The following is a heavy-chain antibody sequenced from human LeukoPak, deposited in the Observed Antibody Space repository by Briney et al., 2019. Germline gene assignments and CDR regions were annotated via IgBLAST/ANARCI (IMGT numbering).Heavy chain of an antibody. J-gene: IGHJ6*03. CDR1: GYTFTSYG. D-gene: IGHD3-3*01. Sequence: ASVKVSCKASGYTFTSYGISWVRQAPGQGLEWMGWISAYNGNTNYAQKLQGRVTMTTDTSTSTAYMELRSLRSDDTAVYYCARGAYDFWSGYYYPGYYYYMDVWGKGTTVTVSS. V-gene: IGHV1-18*01. CDR3: ARGAYDFWSGYYYPGYYYYMDV. CDR2: ISAYNGNT.